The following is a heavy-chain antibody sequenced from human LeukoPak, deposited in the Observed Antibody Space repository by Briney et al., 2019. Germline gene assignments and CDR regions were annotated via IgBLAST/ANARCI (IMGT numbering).Heavy chain of an antibody. Sequence: GGSQRLSCAASGFTFSSYAMSWVRQAPGKGLEWVSAISGSGGSTYYADSVKGRFTISRDNSKNTLYLQMNSLRAEDTAVYYCASKVVPAASWGYYYYYYMDVWGKGTTVTVSS. J-gene: IGHJ6*03. CDR3: ASKVVPAASWGYYYYYYMDV. V-gene: IGHV3-23*01. D-gene: IGHD2-2*01. CDR2: ISGSGGST. CDR1: GFTFSSYA.